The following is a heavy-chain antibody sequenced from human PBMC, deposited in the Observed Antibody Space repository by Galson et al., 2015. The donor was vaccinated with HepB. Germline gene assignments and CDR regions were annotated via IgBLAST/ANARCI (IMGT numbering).Heavy chain of an antibody. CDR2: IIPIFGTA. D-gene: IGHD3-16*01. CDR3: ARDRGRLGPYYYYGMDV. CDR1: GGTFSSYA. V-gene: IGHV1-69*13. J-gene: IGHJ6*02. Sequence: SVKVSCKASGGTFSSYAISWVRQAPGQGLEWMGGIIPIFGTANYAQKFQGRVTITADESTSTAYMELSSLRSEDTAVYYCARDRGRLGPYYYYGMDVWGQGTTVTVSS.